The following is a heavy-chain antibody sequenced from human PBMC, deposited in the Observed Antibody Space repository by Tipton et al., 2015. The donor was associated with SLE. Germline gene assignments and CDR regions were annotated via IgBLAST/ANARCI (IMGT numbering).Heavy chain of an antibody. D-gene: IGHD2-15*01. CDR2: ISTSGGDT. J-gene: IGHJ4*02. Sequence: SLRLSCAASGFTFSSYAMSWVRQAAGKGLERVSGISTSGGDTLYADSVKGRFIISRDNSKSMLYLQMTTLRAEDTALYYCARQLGYCSDGSCYFDYWGQGTLVTVSS. V-gene: IGHV3-23*01. CDR1: GFTFSSYA. CDR3: ARQLGYCSDGSCYFDY.